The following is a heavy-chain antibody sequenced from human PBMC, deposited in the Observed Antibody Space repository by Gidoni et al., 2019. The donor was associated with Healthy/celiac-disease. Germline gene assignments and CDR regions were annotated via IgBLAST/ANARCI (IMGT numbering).Heavy chain of an antibody. D-gene: IGHD1-7*01. CDR1: GFTFSSYS. V-gene: IGHV3-21*01. J-gene: IGHJ4*02. Sequence: EVQLVESGGGLVKPGGSLRLSCAASGFTFSSYSMNWVRQAPGKGLEWVSSISSSSSYIYYADSVKGRFTISRDNAKNSLYLQMNSLRAEDTAVYYCARAWLTGTTYYFGYWGQGTLVTVSS. CDR2: ISSSSSYI. CDR3: ARAWLTGTTYYFGY.